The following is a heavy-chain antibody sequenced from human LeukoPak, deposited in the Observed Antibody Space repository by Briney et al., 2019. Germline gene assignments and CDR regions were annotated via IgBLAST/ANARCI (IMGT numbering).Heavy chain of an antibody. V-gene: IGHV1-2*06. CDR1: GYTFTGYY. Sequence: ASVKVSCKASGYTFTGYYMHWVRQAPGQGLEWMGRINPNSGGTNYAQKFQSRVTMTRDTSISTAYMELSRLRSDDTAVYYCARDLAGPYYYDSSGVDYWGQGTLVTVSS. CDR2: INPNSGGT. CDR3: ARDLAGPYYYDSSGVDY. J-gene: IGHJ4*02. D-gene: IGHD3-22*01.